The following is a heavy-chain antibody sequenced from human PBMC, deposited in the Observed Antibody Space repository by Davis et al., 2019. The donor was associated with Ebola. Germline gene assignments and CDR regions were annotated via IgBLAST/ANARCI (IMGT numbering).Heavy chain of an antibody. CDR3: AKGAGWDYYYYYMDV. CDR1: GFTFDDYA. Sequence: SLKISCAASGFTFDDYAMHWVRQAPGKGLEWVSGISWNSGSIGYADSVKGRFTISRDNAKNSLYLQMNSLRAEDMALYYCAKGAGWDYYYYYMDVWGKGTTVTVSS. V-gene: IGHV3-9*03. CDR2: ISWNSGSI. J-gene: IGHJ6*03. D-gene: IGHD1-26*01.